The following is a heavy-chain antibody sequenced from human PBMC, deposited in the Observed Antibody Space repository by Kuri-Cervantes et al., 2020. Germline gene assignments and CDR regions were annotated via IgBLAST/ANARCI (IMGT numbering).Heavy chain of an antibody. V-gene: IGHV3-49*03. CDR3: TTDRFPPSSFF. CDR1: GFTFGDYA. CDR2: IRSKAYGGTT. D-gene: IGHD3-3*01. Sequence: GESLKISCTASGFTFGDYAMSWFRQAPGKGLEWVGFIRSKAYGGTTEYAASVKGRFTISRDDSKNTLYLQMNSLKTEDTAVYYCTTDRFPPSSFFWGQGTMVTVSS. J-gene: IGHJ3*01.